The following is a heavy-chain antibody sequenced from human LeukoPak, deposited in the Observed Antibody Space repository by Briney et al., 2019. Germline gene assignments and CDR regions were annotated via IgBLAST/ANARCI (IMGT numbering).Heavy chain of an antibody. D-gene: IGHD3-22*01. CDR3: ARERAYDYDSSGYYWGGFDP. V-gene: IGHV4-31*03. Sequence: PSQTLSLTCTVSGGSISSGGYYWSWIRQHPGKGLEWIGYIYYSGSTYYNPSLKSRVTISVDTSKNQFSLKLSSATAADTAVYYCARERAYDYDSSGYYWGGFDPWGQGTLVTVSS. CDR1: GGSISSGGYY. J-gene: IGHJ5*02. CDR2: IYYSGST.